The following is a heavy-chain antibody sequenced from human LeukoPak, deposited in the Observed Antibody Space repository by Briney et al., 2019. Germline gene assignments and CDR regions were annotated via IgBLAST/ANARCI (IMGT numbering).Heavy chain of an antibody. J-gene: IGHJ3*02. CDR2: IIPIFGTA. CDR1: GGTFSSYA. V-gene: IGHV1-69*01. CDR3: ARALAALRYAFDI. D-gene: IGHD5-18*01. Sequence: SVKVSCKASGGTFSSYAISWVRQAPGQGLEWMGGIIPIFGTANYAQKFQGRVTITADESTSTAYMELSRLRSDDTAVYYCARALAALRYAFDIWGQGTMVTVSS.